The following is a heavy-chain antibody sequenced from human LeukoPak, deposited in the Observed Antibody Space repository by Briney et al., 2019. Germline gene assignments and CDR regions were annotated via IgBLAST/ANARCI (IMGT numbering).Heavy chain of an antibody. J-gene: IGHJ4*02. Sequence: SETLSLTCTVSGDSISSSSYYWGWIRQPPGKVLEWIGNIYSRGSTHYNPSLKSRVTMSVDTSKNQFSLKLSSVTAADTAVYYCARLYSAYNPWGQGILVTVSS. V-gene: IGHV4-39*01. CDR2: IYSRGST. D-gene: IGHD5-12*01. CDR3: ARLYSAYNP. CDR1: GDSISSSSYY.